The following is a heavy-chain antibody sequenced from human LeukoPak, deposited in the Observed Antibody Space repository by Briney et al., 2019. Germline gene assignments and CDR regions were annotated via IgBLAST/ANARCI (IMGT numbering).Heavy chain of an antibody. J-gene: IGHJ4*02. CDR1: GYSFTRYW. CDR2: IYPGDSDT. V-gene: IGHV5-51*01. D-gene: IGHD3-22*01. CDR3: ASSRPGYFDSSGPIDY. Sequence: GESLKISCKGSGYSFTRYWIGWVRQMPGKGLEWMGIIYPGDSDTRYSPSFQGQVTISADKSISTAYLQWSSLKASDTPMYYCASSRPGYFDSSGPIDYWGQGTLVTVSS.